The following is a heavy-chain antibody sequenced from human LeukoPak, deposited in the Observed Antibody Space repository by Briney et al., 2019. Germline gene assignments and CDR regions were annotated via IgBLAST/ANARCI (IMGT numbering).Heavy chain of an antibody. CDR3: AHRQVAAAGIDYFNY. CDR1: GFSLSTDGVG. CDR2: IYWDDDK. V-gene: IGHV2-5*05. J-gene: IGHJ4*02. Sequence: SGPTRVKPTQTLTLTCTFSGFSLSTDGVGVGWIRQPPGKALEWLALIYWDDDKRYGPSLKSRLTITKDTSKNQVVLTMTNMDPVDTATYYCAHRQVAAAGIDYFNYWGQGTLVTVSS. D-gene: IGHD6-13*01.